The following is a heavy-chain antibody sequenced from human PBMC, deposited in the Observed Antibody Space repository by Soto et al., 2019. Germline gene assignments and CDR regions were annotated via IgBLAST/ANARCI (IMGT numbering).Heavy chain of an antibody. J-gene: IGHJ4*02. D-gene: IGHD3-22*01. CDR2: ISGSGGST. V-gene: IGHV3-23*01. CDR1: GFTFSSYA. CDR3: AKDTIYYYDSSGYSPRLFVY. Sequence: EVQLLESGGGLVQPGGSLRLTCAASGFTFSSYAMSWVRQAPGKGLERVSAISGSGGSTYYADSVKGRFTISRDNSKNTLYLQMNSLRAEDTAVYYCAKDTIYYYDSSGYSPRLFVYWGQGTLVTVSS.